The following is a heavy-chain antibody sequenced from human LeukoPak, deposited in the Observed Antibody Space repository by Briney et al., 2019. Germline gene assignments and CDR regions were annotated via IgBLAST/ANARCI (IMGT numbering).Heavy chain of an antibody. D-gene: IGHD6-19*01. V-gene: IGHV4-59*08. CDR2: IYYSGST. J-gene: IGHJ4*02. CDR1: GGSISSYY. CDR3: ARLGYSSGWYYFDY. Sequence: SETLSLTCTVSGGSISSYYWSWIRQPPGKGLEWIGYIYYSGSTNYNPSLKSRVTISVDTSKNQFSLKLSSVTAADTAVYYCARLGYSSGWYYFDYWGQGTLVTVSS.